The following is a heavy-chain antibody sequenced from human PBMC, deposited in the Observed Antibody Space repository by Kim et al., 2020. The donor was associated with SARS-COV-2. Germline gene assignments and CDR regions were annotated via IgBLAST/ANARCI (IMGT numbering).Heavy chain of an antibody. CDR1: GFTFSDYY. V-gene: IGHV3-11*06. CDR2: ISSSSSYT. D-gene: IGHD5-12*01. CDR3: ARDQHWDGYNHRGFDY. J-gene: IGHJ4*02. Sequence: GGSLRLSCAASGFTFSDYYMSWIRLAPGKGLEWVSYISSSSSYTNYADSVKGRFTISRDNAKNSLYLQMNSLRAEDTAVYYCARDQHWDGYNHRGFDYWGQGTLVTVSS.